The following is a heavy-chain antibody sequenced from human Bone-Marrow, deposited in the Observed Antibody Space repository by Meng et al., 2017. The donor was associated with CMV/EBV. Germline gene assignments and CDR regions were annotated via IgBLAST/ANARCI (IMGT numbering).Heavy chain of an antibody. Sequence: SGPTLVKPTQILTLTCTFSGFSLGTSGMRVSWIRQPPGKALEWLARIDWDDDKFYSTSLKSRLSISKDTSKNQVVLTMTNMDPVDTATYHCARSSGGSTYFDYWGQGTLATFPS. J-gene: IGHJ4*02. CDR3: ARSSGGSTYFDY. CDR1: GFSLGTSGMR. CDR2: IDWDDDK. V-gene: IGHV2-70D*14. D-gene: IGHD6-13*01.